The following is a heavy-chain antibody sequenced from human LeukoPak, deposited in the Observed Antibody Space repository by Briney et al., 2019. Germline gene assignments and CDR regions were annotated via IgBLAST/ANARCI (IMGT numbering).Heavy chain of an antibody. CDR3: ARDAPYSSSSRYYGMDV. Sequence: VASVKVSCKASGYTFTSYGISWVRQAPGQGLEWMGWISAYNGNTNYAQKLQGRVTMTTDTSTSTAYMELRSLRSDDTAVYYCARDAPYSSSSRYYGMDVRGQGTTVTVSS. D-gene: IGHD6-6*01. CDR1: GYTFTSYG. CDR2: ISAYNGNT. V-gene: IGHV1-18*01. J-gene: IGHJ6*02.